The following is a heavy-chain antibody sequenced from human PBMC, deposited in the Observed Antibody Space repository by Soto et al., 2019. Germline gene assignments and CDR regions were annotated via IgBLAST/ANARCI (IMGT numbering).Heavy chain of an antibody. D-gene: IGHD2-2*01. CDR2: INPNSCAT. CDR3: AGGGGTILAHLR. V-gene: IGHV1-2*02. CDR1: GYTFTGYF. Sequence: ASVKVSCKASGYTFTGYFIHCVRQAPRQALEWVGYINPNSCATKYAPRFQGRVTMTSDTSIRTAYMDLSNLRSDDTGVYYCAGGGGTILAHLRWGPGTMVTVSS. J-gene: IGHJ4*02.